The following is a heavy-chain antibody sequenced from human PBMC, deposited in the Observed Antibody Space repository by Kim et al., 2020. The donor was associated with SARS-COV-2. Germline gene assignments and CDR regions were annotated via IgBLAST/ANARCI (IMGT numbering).Heavy chain of an antibody. D-gene: IGHD2-21*02. V-gene: IGHV4-30-4*01. Sequence: SETLSLTCAVSGDSISSANFYWSWIRQPPGKGLEWIGYIYYIGSTTYYNPSLKSRATISVDTSKNHFSLTLNSVTAADTAVYYCAREDFCGGDCPPHFDSWGQGTLVTVSS. J-gene: IGHJ4*02. CDR2: IYYIGSTT. CDR1: GDSISSANFY. CDR3: AREDFCGGDCPPHFDS.